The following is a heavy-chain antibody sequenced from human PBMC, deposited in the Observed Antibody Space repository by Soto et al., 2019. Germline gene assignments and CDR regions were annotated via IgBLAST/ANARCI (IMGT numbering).Heavy chain of an antibody. CDR1: GGSISSGGYS. J-gene: IGHJ4*02. D-gene: IGHD2-2*01. V-gene: IGHV4-30-2*01. CDR3: ACAYCSSTSCYPIDY. Sequence: PSETLSLTCAVSGGSISSGGYSWSWIRQPPGKGLEWIGYIYHSGSTYYNPSLKSRVTISVDRSKNQFSLKLSSVTAADTAVYYCACAYCSSTSCYPIDYWGQGTLVTVSS. CDR2: IYHSGST.